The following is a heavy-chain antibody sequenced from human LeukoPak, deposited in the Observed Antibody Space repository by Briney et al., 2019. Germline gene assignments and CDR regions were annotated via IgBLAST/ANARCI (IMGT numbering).Heavy chain of an antibody. V-gene: IGHV4-61*01. CDR1: GGSVSSGSYY. CDR3: ARDLYDFWSGRYNWFDP. Sequence: SETLSLTCTVSGGSVSSGSYYWSWIRQPPGKGLEWIGYIYYSGSTNYNPSLKSRVTISVDTSKNQFSLELSSVTAADTAVYYCARDLYDFWSGRYNWFDPWGQGTLVTVSS. J-gene: IGHJ5*02. D-gene: IGHD3-3*01. CDR2: IYYSGST.